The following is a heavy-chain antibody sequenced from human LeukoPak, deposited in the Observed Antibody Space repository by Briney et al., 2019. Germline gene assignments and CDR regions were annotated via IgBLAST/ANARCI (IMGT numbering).Heavy chain of an antibody. V-gene: IGHV4-39*07. CDR2: INHSGST. J-gene: IGHJ4*02. D-gene: IGHD3-3*01. CDR3: ARWSGYYFY. CDR1: DGSISNSSFY. Sequence: SETLSLTCTVSDGSISNSSFYWGWIRQPPGKGLEWIGEINHSGSTNYNPSLKSRVTISVDTSKKQFSLKLSSVTAADTAVYYCARWSGYYFYWGQGTLVTVSS.